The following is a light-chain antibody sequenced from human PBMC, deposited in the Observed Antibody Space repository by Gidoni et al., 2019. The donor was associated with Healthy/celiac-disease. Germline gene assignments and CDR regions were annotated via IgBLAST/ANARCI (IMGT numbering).Light chain of an antibody. Sequence: DIQMTQSPSSLSASVGDRVTITCQAIQDISNYLNWYQQKPGKAPKLLIYDASNLETGVPSILSGSGSGTDFTFTISSLQPEDIATYYCQQYDNLPWTFGQGTKVEIK. V-gene: IGKV1-33*01. CDR2: DAS. J-gene: IGKJ1*01. CDR1: QDISNY. CDR3: QQYDNLPWT.